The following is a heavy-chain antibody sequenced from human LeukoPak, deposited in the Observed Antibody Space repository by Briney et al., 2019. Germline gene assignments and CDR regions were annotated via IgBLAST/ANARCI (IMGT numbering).Heavy chain of an antibody. CDR1: GGFISSSSYY. CDR2: IYYSGST. CDR3: AKGPLEYYFDY. Sequence: SETLSLTCTVSGGFISSSSYYWDWIRQPPGKGLEWIGSIYYSGSTNYNPSLRSRVTISVDTSKNQFSLKLSSVTAADTAVYYCAKGPLEYYFDYWGQGTLVTVSS. J-gene: IGHJ4*02. V-gene: IGHV4-39*07.